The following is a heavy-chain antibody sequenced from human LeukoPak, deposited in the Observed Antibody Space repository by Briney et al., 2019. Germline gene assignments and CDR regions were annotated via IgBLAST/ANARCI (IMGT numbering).Heavy chain of an antibody. J-gene: IGHJ4*02. V-gene: IGHV4-59*01. Sequence: SETLSLTCTVSGGSISNYYWSWTRQPPGKGLEWIGYMYYSGSTNYNPSLKSRVTISVDTSKNQFSLKLSSVTAADTAVYYCASSHPLGSNNDYYTPFDYWGQGTLVTVSS. CDR3: ASSHPLGSNNDYYTPFDY. CDR1: GGSISNYY. CDR2: MYYSGST. D-gene: IGHD3-3*01.